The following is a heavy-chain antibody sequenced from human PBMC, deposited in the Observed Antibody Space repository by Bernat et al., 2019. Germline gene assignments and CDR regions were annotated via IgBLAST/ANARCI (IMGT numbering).Heavy chain of an antibody. CDR2: IKSKTDGGTT. Sequence: EVQLVESGGGLVKPGGSLRLSCAASGFIFSNAWMSWVRQAPGKGLEWVGRIKSKTDGGTTDYAAPVKGRFTISRDDSKNTLYLQMNSLKTEDTAVYYCTTRYCSGGSCYTYYFDYWGQGTLVTVSS. V-gene: IGHV3-15*01. CDR3: TTRYCSGGSCYTYYFDY. CDR1: GFIFSNAW. J-gene: IGHJ4*02. D-gene: IGHD2-15*01.